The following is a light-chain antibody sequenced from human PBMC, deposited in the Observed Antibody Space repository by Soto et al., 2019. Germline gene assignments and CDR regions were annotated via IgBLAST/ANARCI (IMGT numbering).Light chain of an antibody. CDR3: QQYNSYSQ. Sequence: DIQMTQSPSTLSASVGDRVTITCRASQSISSWLAWYQQKPGKAPKLLIYDASSLESGVPSRFSGSGSGTEFTLTISSLQPDDCATYYCQQYNSYSQFGQGTKVDIK. J-gene: IGKJ1*01. CDR2: DAS. V-gene: IGKV1-5*01. CDR1: QSISSW.